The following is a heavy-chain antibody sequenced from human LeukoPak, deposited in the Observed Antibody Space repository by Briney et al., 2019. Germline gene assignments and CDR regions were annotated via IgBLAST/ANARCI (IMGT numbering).Heavy chain of an antibody. D-gene: IGHD3-22*01. V-gene: IGHV4-59*01. Sequence: SETLSLTCTVSGGSISTYYWSWIRQPPGKGLEWIRYIYYSGRTNSNPSLKSRVTISVDTSKNQFSLKLNSVTAADTAVYYCARGIYSSGYYYYFDYWGQGTLVTVSS. CDR2: IYYSGRT. CDR3: ARGIYSSGYYYYFDY. J-gene: IGHJ4*02. CDR1: GGSISTYY.